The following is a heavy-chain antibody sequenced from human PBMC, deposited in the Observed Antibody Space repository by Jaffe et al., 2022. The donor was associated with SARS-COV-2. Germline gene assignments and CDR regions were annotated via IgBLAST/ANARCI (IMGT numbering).Heavy chain of an antibody. V-gene: IGHV3-21*01. CDR1: GFTFSSYS. Sequence: EVQLVESGGGLVKPGGSLRLSCAASGFTFSSYSMNWVRQAPGKGLEWVSSISSSSSYIYYADSVKGRFTISRDNAKNSLYLQMNSLRAEDTAVYYCARDRSSSWYEGTWYYYYYMDVWGKGTTVTVSS. CDR3: ARDRSSSWYEGTWYYYYYMDV. D-gene: IGHD6-13*01. CDR2: ISSSSSYI. J-gene: IGHJ6*03.